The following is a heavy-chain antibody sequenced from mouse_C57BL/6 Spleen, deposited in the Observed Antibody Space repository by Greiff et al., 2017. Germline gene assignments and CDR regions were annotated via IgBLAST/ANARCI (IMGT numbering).Heavy chain of an antibody. CDR2: INPYNGGT. V-gene: IGHV1-19*01. CDR3: ARRTTIPSVAMDY. D-gene: IGHD1-1*01. Sequence: EVQLQQSGPVLVKPGASVKMSCKASGYTFTDYYMNWVKQSHGKSLEWIGVINPYNGGTSYNQKFKGKATLTGDKSSSTAYMEFNSLTSEDSAVYYCARRTTIPSVAMDYWGQGTSVTVSS. J-gene: IGHJ4*01. CDR1: GYTFTDYY.